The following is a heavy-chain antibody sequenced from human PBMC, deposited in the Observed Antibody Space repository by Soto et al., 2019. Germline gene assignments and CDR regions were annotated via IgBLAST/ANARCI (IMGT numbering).Heavy chain of an antibody. V-gene: IGHV1-18*04. CDR3: ARDDKVETMNFDY. Sequence: ASVKVSSQAAGYTFTSYGISSVRQAPGQGHEWMGSIRAYNGNTNYAQKLQGRVTMTTDPSTSTAYMELRSLRSDHTAVYYCARDDKVETMNFDYWGQGIMATVSS. D-gene: IGHD3-22*01. J-gene: IGHJ4*02. CDR2: IRAYNGNT. CDR1: GYTFTSYG.